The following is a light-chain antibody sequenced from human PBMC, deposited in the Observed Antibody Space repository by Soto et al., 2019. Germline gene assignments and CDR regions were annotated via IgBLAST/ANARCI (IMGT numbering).Light chain of an antibody. CDR1: SSDVGGYNY. Sequence: QSVLTQPASVSGSPGQSITISCTGTSSDVGGYNYVSWYQQHPGKAPKLMIYEVSNWPSGVSNRFSGSKSGNTASLTISGLQAEDEADYYCSSYTNSNTPVFGGGTKLTAL. V-gene: IGLV2-14*01. CDR3: SSYTNSNTPV. J-gene: IGLJ3*02. CDR2: EVS.